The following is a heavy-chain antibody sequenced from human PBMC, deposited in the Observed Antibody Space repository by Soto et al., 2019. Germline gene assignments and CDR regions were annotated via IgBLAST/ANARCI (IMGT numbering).Heavy chain of an antibody. V-gene: IGHV1-2*04. CDR1: GYTFTGYY. Sequence: GESLKISCKASGYTFTGYYMHWVRQAPGQGLEWMGWINPNSGGTNYAQKFQGWVTMTRDTSISTAYMELSRLRSDDTAVYYCARGNYGSGSYSIDFDYWGQGTLVTVSS. CDR3: ARGNYGSGSYSIDFDY. J-gene: IGHJ4*02. D-gene: IGHD3-10*01. CDR2: INPNSGGT.